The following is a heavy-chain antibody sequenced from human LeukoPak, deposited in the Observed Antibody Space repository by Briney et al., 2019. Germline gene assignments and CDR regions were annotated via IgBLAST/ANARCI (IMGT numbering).Heavy chain of an antibody. CDR2: ISSSGSTI. CDR1: GFTFSSYE. D-gene: IGHD3-10*01. Sequence: GGSLRLSCAASGFTFSSYEMNWVRQAPGKGLEWVSYISSSGSTIYYADSVKGRFTISRDNAKNSLYLQMNSLRAEDTAVYYCARGHGGYYYYYMDVWGKGTTVTVSS. V-gene: IGHV3-48*03. J-gene: IGHJ6*03. CDR3: ARGHGGYYYYYMDV.